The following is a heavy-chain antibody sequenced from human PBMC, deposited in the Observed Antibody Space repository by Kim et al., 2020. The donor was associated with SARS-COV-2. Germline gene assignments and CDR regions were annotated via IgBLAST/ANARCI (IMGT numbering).Heavy chain of an antibody. V-gene: IGHV4-34*01. D-gene: IGHD5-18*01. CDR3: ARLQVDTAMVLDY. CDR1: GGSFSGYY. Sequence: SETLSLTCAVYGGSFSGYYWSWIRQPPGKGLEWIGEINHSGSTNYNPSLKSRVTISVDTSKNQFSLKLSSVTAADTAVYYCARLQVDTAMVLDYWGQGTLVTVSS. CDR2: INHSGST. J-gene: IGHJ4*02.